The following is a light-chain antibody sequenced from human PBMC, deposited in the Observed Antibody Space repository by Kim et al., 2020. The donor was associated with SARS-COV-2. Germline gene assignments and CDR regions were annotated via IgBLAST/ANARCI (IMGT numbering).Light chain of an antibody. CDR1: NIESKS. CDR3: QVWDSSSDHPYV. CDR2: YDS. Sequence: PGKTAGITCGGTNIESKSVHWYRRKPGQAPVLVIYYDSDRPSGIPERFSGSNSGNTATLTISRVEAGDEADYYCQVWDSSSDHPYVFGTGTKVTVL. J-gene: IGLJ1*01. V-gene: IGLV3-21*04.